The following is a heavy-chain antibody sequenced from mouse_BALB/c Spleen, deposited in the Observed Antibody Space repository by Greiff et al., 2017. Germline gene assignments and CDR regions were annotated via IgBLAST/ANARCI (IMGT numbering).Heavy chain of an antibody. D-gene: IGHD2-4*01. CDR1: GYSFTSGYS. CDR2: IHYSGST. CDR3: ARWSKITTGY. V-gene: IGHV3-1*02. J-gene: IGHJ2*01. Sequence: EVKLMESGPDLVKPSQSLSLTCTVTGYSFTSGYSWYWIRQLPGNKLEWMGYIHYSGSTNYNPSLKSRISITRDTSKNQFFLQLNSVTTEDTATYYYARWSKITTGYWGQGTTLTVSA.